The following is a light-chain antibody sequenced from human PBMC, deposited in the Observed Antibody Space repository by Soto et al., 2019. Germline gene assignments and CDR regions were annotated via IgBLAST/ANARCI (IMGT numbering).Light chain of an antibody. J-gene: IGLJ1*01. CDR3: SSYTTGGSYV. V-gene: IGLV2-14*01. CDR1: SRDVGGYNS. Sequence: QSALTQPASVSGSPGLSNAISCTGTSRDVGGYNSVSWYQQQPGKVPKLMIYDVSNRPSGVSNRFSGSKSGNTASLTISGLQAEDEGDYYCSSYTTGGSYVFGTGTKLTVL. CDR2: DVS.